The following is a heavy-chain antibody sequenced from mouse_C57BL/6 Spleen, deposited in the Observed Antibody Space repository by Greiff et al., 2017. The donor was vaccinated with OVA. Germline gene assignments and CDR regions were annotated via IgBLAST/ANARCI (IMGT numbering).Heavy chain of an antibody. Sequence: EVKLLESGPGLVKPSQSLSLTCSVTGYSITSGYYWNWIRQFPGNKLEWMGYISYDGSNNYNPSLKNRISITRDTSKNQFFLKLNSVTTEDTATYYCARGSPGYFDVWGTGTTVTVSS. CDR3: ARGSPGYFDV. CDR1: GYSITSGYY. V-gene: IGHV3-6*01. J-gene: IGHJ1*03. CDR2: ISYDGSN.